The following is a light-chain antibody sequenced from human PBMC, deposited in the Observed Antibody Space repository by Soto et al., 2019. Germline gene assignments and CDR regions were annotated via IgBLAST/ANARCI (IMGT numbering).Light chain of an antibody. V-gene: IGKV1-9*01. Sequence: IQFTQSPPSLSASVGDRVTITCRASQGVSSSLAWYHQQPGKAPKLLIYAATTLQSGVPSRFSGSGSGTDFTLTINSLQPEDFATYYCQQLHSYTFTFGQGTRLEIK. CDR3: QQLHSYTFT. J-gene: IGKJ5*01. CDR1: QGVSSS. CDR2: AAT.